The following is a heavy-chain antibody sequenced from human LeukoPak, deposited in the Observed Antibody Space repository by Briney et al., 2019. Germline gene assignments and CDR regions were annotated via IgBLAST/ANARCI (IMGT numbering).Heavy chain of an antibody. V-gene: IGHV1-2*06. J-gene: IGHJ3*02. D-gene: IGHD3-22*01. CDR3: ARVGYYYDSSGYAFDI. Sequence: ASVKVSCKASGYTFTGYYMHWVRQAPGQGLEWMGRINPNSGGTNYAQKFQGRVTMTRDTSISTAYMELSRLRSDDTAVYYCARVGYYYDSSGYAFDIWGQGTMVTVSS. CDR2: INPNSGGT. CDR1: GYTFTGYY.